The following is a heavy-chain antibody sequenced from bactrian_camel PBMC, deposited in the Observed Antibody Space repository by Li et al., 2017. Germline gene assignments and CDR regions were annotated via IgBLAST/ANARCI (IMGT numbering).Heavy chain of an antibody. Sequence: QVQLVESGGGSVQAGGSLRLSCTAAGFTTVGEGMGWYRQVPRHECELVATISPDDRTYYADSVKGRSTISQNHAENLLYLQMYDLKSEDSGTYYCVAEVGLCIDSFGWRREFGSWGPGTQVTVS. D-gene: IGHD1*01. J-gene: IGHJ4*01. CDR3: VAEVGLCIDSFGWRREFGS. V-gene: IGHV3S55*01. CDR1: GFTTVGEG. CDR2: ISPDDRT.